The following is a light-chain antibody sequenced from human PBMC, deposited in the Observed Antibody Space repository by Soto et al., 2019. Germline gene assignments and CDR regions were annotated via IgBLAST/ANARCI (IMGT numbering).Light chain of an antibody. V-gene: IGKV1-39*01. CDR2: AAS. CDR3: QQAYSTLT. J-gene: IGKJ4*01. CDR1: QNINSF. Sequence: DIQMTQSPSSLSASLRDTVTITCRASQNINSFLNWYQQKPGQAPNLLIYAASTLQSGVPSRFSGSGSGTHFTLTISSLQPEDFATYFCQQAYSTLTFGGGTKVDIK.